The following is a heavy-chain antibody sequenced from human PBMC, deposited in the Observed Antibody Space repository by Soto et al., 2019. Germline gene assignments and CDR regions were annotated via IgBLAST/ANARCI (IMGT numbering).Heavy chain of an antibody. CDR3: ARSRSGAVADSFDF. Sequence: GGSLRLSCAASGFSFSRYAIHWVRQAPGKGLEWVAVISKDGSHKYYLESVKGRFTISRDNSKNIPSLQMNSLRDEDTAVYYCARSRSGAVADSFDFWGQGTLVTVSS. V-gene: IGHV3-30*04. CDR1: GFSFSRYA. D-gene: IGHD3-10*01. CDR2: ISKDGSHK. J-gene: IGHJ4*02.